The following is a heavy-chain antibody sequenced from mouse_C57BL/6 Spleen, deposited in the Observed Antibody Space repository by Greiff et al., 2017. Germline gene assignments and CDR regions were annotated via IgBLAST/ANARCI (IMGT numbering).Heavy chain of an antibody. V-gene: IGHV1-50*01. D-gene: IGHD2-4*01. Sequence: QVQLQQPGAELVKPGASVKLSCKASGYTFTSYWMQWVKQRPGQGLEWIGEIDPSDSYTNYNQNFKGKATFTVDTSSSTAYMQHSSLTSEDSAVYYCARWGTYYDPFYCAMDCWGQGTTVTVSS. CDR1: GYTFTSYW. CDR2: IDPSDSYT. CDR3: ARWGTYYDPFYCAMDC. J-gene: IGHJ4*01.